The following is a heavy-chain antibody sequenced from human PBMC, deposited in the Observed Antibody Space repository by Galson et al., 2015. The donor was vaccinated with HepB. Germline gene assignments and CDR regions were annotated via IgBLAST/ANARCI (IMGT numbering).Heavy chain of an antibody. CDR1: GYTFTGYY. D-gene: IGHD4-17*01. V-gene: IGHV1-2*02. CDR3: ARDLWGDYGQTGGGY. CDR2: INPNSGGT. Sequence: SVKVSCKASGYTFTGYYMHWVRQAPGQGLEWMGWINPNSGGTNYAQKFQGRVTMTRDTSISTAYMELSRLRSDDTAVYYCARDLWGDYGQTGGGYWGQGTLVTVSS. J-gene: IGHJ4*02.